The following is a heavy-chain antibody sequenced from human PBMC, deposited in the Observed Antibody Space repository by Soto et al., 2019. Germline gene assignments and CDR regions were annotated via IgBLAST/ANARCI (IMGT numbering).Heavy chain of an antibody. Sequence: SETLSLTCTVSGDSTSTYYWSWIRQPPGKGLEWIGYISYSGSTNYNPSLKSRVTISVDTSKNQFSLNLSSVTAADTAVYYCARAGAYGSRWYYFDYWGQGTLVTVSS. V-gene: IGHV4-59*01. CDR3: ARAGAYGSRWYYFDY. CDR1: GDSTSTYY. CDR2: ISYSGST. D-gene: IGHD6-13*01. J-gene: IGHJ4*02.